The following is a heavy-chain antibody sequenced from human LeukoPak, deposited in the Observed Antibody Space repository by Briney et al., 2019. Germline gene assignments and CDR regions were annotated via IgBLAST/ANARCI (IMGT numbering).Heavy chain of an antibody. CDR1: GFTFSGYT. CDR3: ARWVCSSTSCYYFDF. D-gene: IGHD2-2*01. J-gene: IGHJ4*02. V-gene: IGHV3-21*01. Sequence: GGSLGLSCAASGFTFSGYTMTWVRQAPGKGLEWVSSISNSSTYIYYADSVKGRFTISRDNVQNSLYLQMNSLRAEDTAVYYCARWVCSSTSCYYFDFWGQGTLVVVSS. CDR2: ISNSSTYI.